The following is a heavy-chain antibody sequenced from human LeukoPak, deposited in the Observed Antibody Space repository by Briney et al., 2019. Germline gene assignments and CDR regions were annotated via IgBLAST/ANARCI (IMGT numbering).Heavy chain of an antibody. D-gene: IGHD3-10*01. CDR2: ISYDGSNK. CDR3: ARDWFLVGY. CDR1: GFTFSNYA. J-gene: IGHJ4*02. V-gene: IGHV3-30*04. Sequence: PGGSLRLFCAASGFTFSNYALHWGRQAPGKGLEAGAVISYDGSNKFYAESVRGRFTISRDNSKNTLFLQMNSVRPEDTAVYYCARDWFLVGYWGQGTLVTVSS.